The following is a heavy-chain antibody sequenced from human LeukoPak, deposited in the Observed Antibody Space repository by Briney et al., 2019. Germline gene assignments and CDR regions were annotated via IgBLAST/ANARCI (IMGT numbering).Heavy chain of an antibody. CDR1: GGSISSYY. CDR3: AVADYGGKVAY. Sequence: SETLSLTCTVSGGSISSYYWSWIRQPPGKGLEWIGYIYTSGSTNYNPSLKSRVTISVDTSKNQFSLKRSSVTAADTAVYYCAVADYGGKVAYWGQGTLVTVSS. D-gene: IGHD4-23*01. CDR2: IYTSGST. J-gene: IGHJ4*02. V-gene: IGHV4-4*09.